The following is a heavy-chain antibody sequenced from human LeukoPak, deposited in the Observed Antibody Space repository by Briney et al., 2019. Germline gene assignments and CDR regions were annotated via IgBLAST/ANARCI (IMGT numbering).Heavy chain of an antibody. J-gene: IGHJ5*02. CDR1: GGSISSHY. D-gene: IGHD7-27*01. Sequence: SETLSLTCTVSGGSISSHYWSWIRQPPGKGLEWIGYIYYSGSTNYNPSLKSRVTISVDTSKNQFSLKLSSVTAADTAVYYCARSSAAVSSWGNWFDPWGQGTLVTVSS. CDR3: ARSSAAVSSWGNWFDP. V-gene: IGHV4-59*11. CDR2: IYYSGST.